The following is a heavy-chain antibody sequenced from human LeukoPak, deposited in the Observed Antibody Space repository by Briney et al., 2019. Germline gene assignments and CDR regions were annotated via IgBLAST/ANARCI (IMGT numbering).Heavy chain of an antibody. Sequence: KSSETLSLTCTVSGGPISSATHYWSWIRQPAGKGLEWIGRIYTAGSTDYNPSLRSRVTISVDTSKNQLSLNLTSVTAADTAVYYCASSKHMAALGLEYWGQGTLATVSS. CDR3: ASSKHMAALGLEY. D-gene: IGHD5-24*01. J-gene: IGHJ4*02. CDR1: GGPISSATHY. CDR2: IYTAGST. V-gene: IGHV4-61*02.